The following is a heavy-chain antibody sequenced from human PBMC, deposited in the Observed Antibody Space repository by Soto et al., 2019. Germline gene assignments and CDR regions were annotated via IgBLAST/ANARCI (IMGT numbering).Heavy chain of an antibody. CDR1: EFTFSRSR. J-gene: IGHJ6*02. CDR2: IKQDGSEK. Sequence: PRLCRVGSEFTFSRSRRSLVRKALGKGLEWVANIKQDGSEKYSVDAVKGRFTISRANAKNSLYLQMNRLRAEDTAVYYGARAELRDHYYYGIDVWAQGSTVTVYS. CDR3: ARAELRDHYYYGIDV. V-gene: IGHV3-7*01.